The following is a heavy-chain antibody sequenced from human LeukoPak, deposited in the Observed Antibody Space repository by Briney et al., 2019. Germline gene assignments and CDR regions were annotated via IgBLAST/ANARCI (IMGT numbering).Heavy chain of an antibody. D-gene: IGHD5-24*01. CDR1: NFTFSNAW. CDR2: IKTVTDGGTT. J-gene: IGHJ6*02. V-gene: IGHV3-15*07. Sequence: GGSLRLSCAASNFTFSNAWMNWVRQAPGKGLEWVGRIKTVTDGGTTDYAAPVKGRFIISRDDSKNTLFLQMNSLKTEDTDVYYCSTDPWHGMDVWGQGTTVTVSS. CDR3: STDPWHGMDV.